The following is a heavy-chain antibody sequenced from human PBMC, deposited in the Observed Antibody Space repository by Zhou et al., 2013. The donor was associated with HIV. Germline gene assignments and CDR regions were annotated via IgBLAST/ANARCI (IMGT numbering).Heavy chain of an antibody. CDR1: GGTFSSYA. J-gene: IGHJ1*01. V-gene: IGHV1-69*04. Sequence: QVQLVQSGAEVKKPGSSVKVSCKASGGTFSSYAISWVRQAPGQGLEWMGRIIPILGIANYAQKFQGRVTITADKSTSTAYMELSSLRSEDTAVYYCAREPGAAGTGEYFQHWGQGTLVTVSS. CDR2: IIPILGIA. D-gene: IGHD6-13*01. CDR3: AREPGAAGTGEYFQH.